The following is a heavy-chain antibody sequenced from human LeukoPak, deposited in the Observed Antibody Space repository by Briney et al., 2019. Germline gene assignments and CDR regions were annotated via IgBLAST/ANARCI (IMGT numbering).Heavy chain of an antibody. V-gene: IGHV3-30*02. CDR3: AKDPYFSGWAKSYHSYYMDV. CDR2: IRYDGSNK. CDR1: GFTFNNYG. D-gene: IGHD6-25*01. J-gene: IGHJ6*03. Sequence: PGGSLRLSCAASGFTFNNYGMHWVRQAPGKGLEWVTFIRYDGSNKYYADSVKGRFTISRDNSKNTLYLQMNSLTTEDTAVYYCAKDPYFSGWAKSYHSYYMDVWGKGTTLIVSS.